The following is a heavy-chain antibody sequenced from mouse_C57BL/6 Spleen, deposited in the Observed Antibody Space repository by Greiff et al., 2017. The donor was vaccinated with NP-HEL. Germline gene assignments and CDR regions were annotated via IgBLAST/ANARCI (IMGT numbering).Heavy chain of an antibody. D-gene: IGHD4-1*01. CDR3: ARANWEGACFAY. V-gene: IGHV5-16*01. CDR2: INHDGSST. Sequence: EVKVVEPEGGLVQPGSSMKLSCTASGFTFTDYYMAWVRQVPEKGLEWVANINHDGSSTNYLDSLKSRFTISRDNAKNILYLQMSSLKSEDTATYYCARANWEGACFAYWGQGTLVTVSA. CDR1: GFTFTDYY. J-gene: IGHJ3*01.